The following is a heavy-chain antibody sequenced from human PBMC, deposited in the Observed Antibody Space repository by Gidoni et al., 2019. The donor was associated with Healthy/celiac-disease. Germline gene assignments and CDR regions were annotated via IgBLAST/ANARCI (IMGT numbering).Heavy chain of an antibody. CDR1: GSFSGYY. J-gene: IGHJ4*02. V-gene: IGHV4-34*01. Sequence: GSFSGYYWSWIRQPPGKGLEWIGEINHSGSTNYNPSLKRRVTISVDTSKNQFSLKLSSVTAADTAVYYCARVTSSTSPLDYWGQGTLVTVSS. CDR3: ARVTSSTSPLDY. CDR2: INHSGST. D-gene: IGHD2-2*01.